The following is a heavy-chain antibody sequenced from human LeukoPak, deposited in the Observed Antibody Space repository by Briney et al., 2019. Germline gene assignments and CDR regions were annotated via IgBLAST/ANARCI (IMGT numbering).Heavy chain of an antibody. CDR2: IYTSGST. CDR3: ARAAPRVHYYYYMVV. Sequence: SETLSLTCTVSGGSISSGSYYWSWIRQPAGKGLEWIGRIYTSGSTNYNPSLKSRVTISVDTSKNQFSLKLSSVTAADTAVYYCARAAPRVHYYYYMVVWGKGTTVTVSS. CDR1: GGSISSGSYY. D-gene: IGHD6-6*01. V-gene: IGHV4-61*02. J-gene: IGHJ6*03.